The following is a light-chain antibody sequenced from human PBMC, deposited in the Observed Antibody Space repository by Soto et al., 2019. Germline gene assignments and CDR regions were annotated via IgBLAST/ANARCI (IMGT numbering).Light chain of an antibody. J-gene: IGLJ2*01. CDR1: GGSIATNY. Sequence: NFMLTQPHSVSESPGKTVTISCTGSGGSIATNYVQWHQQRPGSAPTTVIYEDDKRPSGVPDRFSGSIDRSSNSASLIISGLKTEDEADYYCQSHDSTNVDFGRGTKLTVL. CDR2: EDD. V-gene: IGLV6-57*02. CDR3: QSHDSTNVD.